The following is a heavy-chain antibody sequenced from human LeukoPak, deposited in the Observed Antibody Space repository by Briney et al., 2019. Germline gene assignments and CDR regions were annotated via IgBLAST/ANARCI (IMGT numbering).Heavy chain of an antibody. V-gene: IGHV3-7*01. D-gene: IGHD6-13*01. J-gene: IGHJ4*02. Sequence: GGSLRLSCAGSGFTFSSYWMSWVRQAPGKGLEWVANINGDGSEKHYVDSVKGRFTISRDNAKNSLYLQIHSLRAEDTAVYYCARTSWGIAAAGDYWGQGTLVTVSS. CDR2: INGDGSEK. CDR3: ARTSWGIAAAGDY. CDR1: GFTFSSYW.